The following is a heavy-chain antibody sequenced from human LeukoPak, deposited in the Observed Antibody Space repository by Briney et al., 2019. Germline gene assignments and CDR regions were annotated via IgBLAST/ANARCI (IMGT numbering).Heavy chain of an antibody. D-gene: IGHD7-27*01. CDR3: ARDEKLRTGVWYFDY. V-gene: IGHV3-48*03. CDR1: GFTFSSYE. Sequence: KAGGSLRLSCAASGFTFSSYEMIWVRQAPGKGLEWVSYIGTSGSFIYYADSVKGRFTISRDNAKNSLYLQMNSLRDEDTAVYYCARDEKLRTGVWYFDYWGQGTLVTVSS. CDR2: IGTSGSFI. J-gene: IGHJ4*02.